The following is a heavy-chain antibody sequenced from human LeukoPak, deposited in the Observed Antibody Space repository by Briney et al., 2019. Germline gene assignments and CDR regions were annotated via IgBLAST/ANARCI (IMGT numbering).Heavy chain of an antibody. CDR3: ARAPGADTAMGTGYFDY. CDR1: GGSISSGDYY. D-gene: IGHD5-18*01. Sequence: SETLSLTCTVSGGSISSGDYYWSWIRQPPGKGLEWIGYIYYSGSTYYNPSLKSRVTISVDTSKNQFSQKLSSVTAADTAVYYCARAPGADTAMGTGYFDYWGQGTLVTVSS. J-gene: IGHJ4*02. CDR2: IYYSGST. V-gene: IGHV4-30-4*08.